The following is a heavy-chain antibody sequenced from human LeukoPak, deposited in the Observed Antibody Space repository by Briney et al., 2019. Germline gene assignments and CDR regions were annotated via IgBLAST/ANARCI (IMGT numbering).Heavy chain of an antibody. CDR2: IYTSGST. CDR3: ARSKDILTGYCFDY. V-gene: IGHV4-4*07. J-gene: IGHJ4*02. D-gene: IGHD3-9*01. CDR1: GGSINIYY. Sequence: SETLSLTCTVSGGSINIYYWSWIRQPAGKGLEWIGRIYTSGSTNYNPSLKSRVTISVDTSKNQFSLKVTSVTAADTAVYYCARSKDILTGYCFDYWGQGTLVTVSS.